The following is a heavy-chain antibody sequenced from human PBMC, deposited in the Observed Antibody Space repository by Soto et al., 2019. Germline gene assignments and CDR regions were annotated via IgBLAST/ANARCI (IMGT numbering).Heavy chain of an antibody. Sequence: SETLSLTCTVSGGSISSYYWTWIRQPPGKGLEWSGYIFYSGDTNYNPSLKGRVTISVDTSKNQFSLKLSSVTAADKAVYYRARVTPIFDYWGQGTLVTVSS. V-gene: IGHV4-59*01. CDR2: IFYSGDT. CDR3: ARVTPIFDY. CDR1: GGSISSYY. J-gene: IGHJ4*02.